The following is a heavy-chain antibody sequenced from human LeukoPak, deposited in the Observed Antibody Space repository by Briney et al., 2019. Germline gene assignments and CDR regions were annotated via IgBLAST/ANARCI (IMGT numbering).Heavy chain of an antibody. V-gene: IGHV4-59*01. CDR2: IYYSGST. Sequence: PSETLSLTCTVSGGSISSYYWSWIRQPPGKGLEWIGYIYYSGSTNYNSSLKSRVTISVDTSKNQFSLKLSSVTAADTAVYYCARDSSSGYYPGSDAFDIWGQGTMVTVSS. CDR3: ARDSSSGYYPGSDAFDI. J-gene: IGHJ3*02. D-gene: IGHD3-22*01. CDR1: GGSISSYY.